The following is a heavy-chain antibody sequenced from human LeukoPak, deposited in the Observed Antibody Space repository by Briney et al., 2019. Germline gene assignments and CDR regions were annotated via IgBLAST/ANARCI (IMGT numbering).Heavy chain of an antibody. Sequence: NPSETLSLTCAVYGGSFSGYYWSWIRQPPGKGLEWIGEINHSGSTNYNPSLKSRVTISVDTSKNQFSLKLSSVTAADTAVYYCARVRVRITIFGVVIDRQFDYWGQGTLDTVSS. CDR1: GGSFSGYY. J-gene: IGHJ4*02. D-gene: IGHD3-3*01. CDR2: INHSGST. CDR3: ARVRVRITIFGVVIDRQFDY. V-gene: IGHV4-34*01.